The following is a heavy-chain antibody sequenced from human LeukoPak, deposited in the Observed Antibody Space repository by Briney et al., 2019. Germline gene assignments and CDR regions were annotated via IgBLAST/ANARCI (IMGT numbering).Heavy chain of an antibody. CDR3: ARDRYDKNFDY. D-gene: IGHD3-22*01. CDR1: GDSVSTNSGA. V-gene: IGHV6-1*01. CDR2: TYFRSKWYT. Sequence: QTLSLTCAISGDSVSTNSGAWNWIRQSPSRGLEWLGRTYFRSKWYTDYSLSVKSRISIIPDTSNNQFSLQLNSVSPEDTAVYYCARDRYDKNFDYWGQGTLVTVSS. J-gene: IGHJ4*02.